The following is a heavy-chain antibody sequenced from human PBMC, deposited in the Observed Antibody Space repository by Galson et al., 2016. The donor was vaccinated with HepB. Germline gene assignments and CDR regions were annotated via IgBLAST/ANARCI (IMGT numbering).Heavy chain of an antibody. J-gene: IGHJ4*02. D-gene: IGHD6-19*01. V-gene: IGHV4-4*02. CDR1: SGSMSSSNW. CDR3: ARLSWQWLVPIFDY. Sequence: SLTCAFSSGSMSSSNWWSWVRQPPGKGLEWIGEIYHSGSTNYNPSLKSRVTISVDKSKNQFSLKLSSVTAADTAVYYCARLSWQWLVPIFDYWGQGTLVTVSS. CDR2: IYHSGST.